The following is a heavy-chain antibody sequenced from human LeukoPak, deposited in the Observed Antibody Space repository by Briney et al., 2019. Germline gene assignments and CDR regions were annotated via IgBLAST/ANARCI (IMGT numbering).Heavy chain of an antibody. V-gene: IGHV3-7*01. Sequence: GGSLRLSCAASGLTFSIHWMNWVRQAPGKGLECVANINQDGSDKYYVDSVKGRFTISRDNTKNSLYLQMNSLRAEDTAVYYCARSLTAAAGNLGYWGQGTLITVSS. CDR3: ARSLTAAAGNLGY. CDR2: INQDGSDK. J-gene: IGHJ4*02. CDR1: GLTFSIHW. D-gene: IGHD6-13*01.